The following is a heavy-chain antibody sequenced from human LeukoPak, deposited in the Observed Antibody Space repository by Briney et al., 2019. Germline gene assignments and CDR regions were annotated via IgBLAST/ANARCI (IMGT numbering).Heavy chain of an antibody. J-gene: IGHJ4*02. D-gene: IGHD3-16*02. Sequence: SQTLSLTCTVSGGSISSGDYYWSWIRQPPGKGLEGIGYIYYSGSTYYNPSLKSRVTISVDTSKNQFSLKLSSVTAADTAVYYCASIDYDHVWGSYRFYYWGQGSLVTVSS. CDR1: GGSISSGDYY. CDR2: IYYSGST. V-gene: IGHV4-30-4*08. CDR3: ASIDYDHVWGSYRFYY.